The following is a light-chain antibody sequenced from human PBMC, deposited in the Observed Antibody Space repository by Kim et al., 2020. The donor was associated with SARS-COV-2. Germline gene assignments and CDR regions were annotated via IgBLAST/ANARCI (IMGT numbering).Light chain of an antibody. V-gene: IGKV1-8*01. Sequence: AIRMTQSPSSLSASTGDRVTITCRASQDISSYLAWYQQKPEKAPKVLIYAASTLHTGVPSSFSGSGSGTDFTLTISYLQSEDFATYYCQHYYSYPLTFGGGTKVDIK. CDR1: QDISSY. CDR2: AAS. J-gene: IGKJ4*01. CDR3: QHYYSYPLT.